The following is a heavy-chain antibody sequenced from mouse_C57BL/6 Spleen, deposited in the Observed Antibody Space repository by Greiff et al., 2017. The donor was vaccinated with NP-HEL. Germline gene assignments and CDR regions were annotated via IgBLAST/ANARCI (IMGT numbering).Heavy chain of an antibody. CDR2: IHPNSGST. V-gene: IGHV1-64*01. J-gene: IGHJ3*01. D-gene: IGHD2-4*01. CDR1: GYTFTSYW. Sequence: VQLQQPGAELVKPGASVKLSCKASGYTFTSYWMHWVKQRPGQGLEWIGMIHPNSGSTNYNEKFKSKATLTVDKSSSTAYMQLSSLTSEDSAVYYCARLGVYDYDEGFAYWGQGTLVTVSA. CDR3: ARLGVYDYDEGFAY.